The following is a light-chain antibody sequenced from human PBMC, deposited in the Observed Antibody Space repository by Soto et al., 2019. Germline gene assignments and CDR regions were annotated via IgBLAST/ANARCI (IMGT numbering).Light chain of an antibody. J-gene: IGKJ4*01. CDR2: GAS. CDR1: QSVSSNY. V-gene: IGKV3-20*01. Sequence: EIELTQSPGTLSLSPGERATLSCRASQSVSSNYLAWYQQKPGQAPRLLIYGASSRATGIPDRFSGSGSGTDFTLTISRLETEDFAVYYCQQYGSSPPLTFGGGTKVEIK. CDR3: QQYGSSPPLT.